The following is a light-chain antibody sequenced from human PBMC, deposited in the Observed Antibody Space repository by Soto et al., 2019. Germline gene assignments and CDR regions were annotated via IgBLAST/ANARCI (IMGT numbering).Light chain of an antibody. CDR1: QSVSSIY. CDR2: GAS. V-gene: IGKV3-20*01. Sequence: EIVLTQSPGTLSLSPGERATLSCRASQSVSSIYLAWYQQKPGQAPRLLIYGASSRATGIPDRFSGSGSGTDFTLTISRLDPEDFAVYYCQQYGSSSWTFGQGTKVEIK. CDR3: QQYGSSSWT. J-gene: IGKJ1*01.